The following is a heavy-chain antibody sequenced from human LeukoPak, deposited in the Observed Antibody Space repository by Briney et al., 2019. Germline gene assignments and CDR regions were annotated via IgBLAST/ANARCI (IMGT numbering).Heavy chain of an antibody. V-gene: IGHV4-30-4*01. J-gene: IGHJ4*02. Sequence: RTSQTLSLTCTVSGGSISSGDYYWSWIRQPPGKGLEWIGYIYYSGSTYSNPSLKSRLTISVDTSKNQFPLKLSSVTAADTAVYYCARARYYYGSGSLRDFDYWGQGTLVTVSS. CDR1: GGSISSGDYY. D-gene: IGHD3-10*01. CDR3: ARARYYYGSGSLRDFDY. CDR2: IYYSGST.